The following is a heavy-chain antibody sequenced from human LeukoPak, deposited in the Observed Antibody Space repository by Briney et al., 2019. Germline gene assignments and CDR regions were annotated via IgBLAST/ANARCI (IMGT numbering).Heavy chain of an antibody. V-gene: IGHV4-59*01. CDR3: ARDAQQWLVRGLRYFDY. CDR2: IYYSGST. D-gene: IGHD6-19*01. Sequence: PSETLSLTCTVSGGSISSYYWSWIRQPPGKGLEWIGYIYYSGSTNYNPSLKSRVTISVDTSKNQFSLKLSSVTAADTAVYYCARDAQQWLVRGLRYFDYRAREPWSPSPQ. J-gene: IGHJ4*02. CDR1: GGSISSYY.